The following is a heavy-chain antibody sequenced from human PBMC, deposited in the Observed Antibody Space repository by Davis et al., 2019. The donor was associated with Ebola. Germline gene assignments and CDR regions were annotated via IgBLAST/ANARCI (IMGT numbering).Heavy chain of an antibody. CDR2: IYYSGST. J-gene: IGHJ4*02. V-gene: IGHV4-31*03. Sequence: PSETLSLTCTVSGGSISSGGYYWSWIRQHPGKGLEWIGYIYYSGSTYYNPSLKSRVTISVDTSKNQFSLKLSSVTAADTAVYYCARAAAELSGSNFDYWGQGTLVTVSS. CDR1: GGSISSGGYY. D-gene: IGHD3-22*01. CDR3: ARAAAELSGSNFDY.